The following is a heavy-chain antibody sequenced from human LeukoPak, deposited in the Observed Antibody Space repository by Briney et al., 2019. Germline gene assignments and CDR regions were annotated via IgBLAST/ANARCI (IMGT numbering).Heavy chain of an antibody. CDR1: GGSISSSSYY. Sequence: SETLSLTCTVSGGSISSSSYYWGWIRQPPGKGLEWIGSIYYSGSTYYNPSLKSRITISVDRSKNQFSLKLSSVIAADTAVYYCAVERNGSRWHRCMFDPWGQGTLVTVSS. J-gene: IGHJ5*02. CDR2: IYYSGST. CDR3: AVERNGSRWHRCMFDP. D-gene: IGHD6-13*01. V-gene: IGHV4-39*01.